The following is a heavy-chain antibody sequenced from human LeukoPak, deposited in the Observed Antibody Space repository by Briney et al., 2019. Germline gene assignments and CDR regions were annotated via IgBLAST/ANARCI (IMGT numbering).Heavy chain of an antibody. J-gene: IGHJ3*02. D-gene: IGHD1-14*01. CDR1: GFTVSCNY. Sequence: GGSLRLSCAASGFTVSCNYMSWVRQAPGKGLEWVSVIYSGGSTYYADSVKGRFTISRDNSKNTLYLQMNSLRAEDTAVYYCAVYPLTNAFDIWGQGTMVTVSS. CDR2: IYSGGST. V-gene: IGHV3-53*01. CDR3: AVYPLTNAFDI.